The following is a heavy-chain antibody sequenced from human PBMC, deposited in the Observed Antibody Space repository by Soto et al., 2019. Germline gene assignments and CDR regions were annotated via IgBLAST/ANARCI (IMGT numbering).Heavy chain of an antibody. D-gene: IGHD6-13*01. Sequence: ASVKVSCKASGYTFTSYYMHWVRQAPGQGLEWMGIINPSGGSTSYAQKFQGRVTMTRDTSTSTVYMELSSLRSEDTAVYYCASSLVYGAAGNQLGYWGQGTLVTVSS. CDR1: GYTFTSYY. V-gene: IGHV1-46*01. CDR2: INPSGGST. CDR3: ASSLVYGAAGNQLGY. J-gene: IGHJ4*02.